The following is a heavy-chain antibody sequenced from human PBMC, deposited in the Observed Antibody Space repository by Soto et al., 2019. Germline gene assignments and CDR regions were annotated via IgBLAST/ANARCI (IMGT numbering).Heavy chain of an antibody. CDR1: GFTFSNAW. CDR3: AKDSSGAAAPY. Sequence: GSLRLSCAASGFTFSNAWINWVRQAPGKGLEWVAVISYDGSNKYYADSVKGRFTISRDNSKDTLYLQMNSLRAEDTAVYYCAKDSSGAAAPYWGQGTLVTVSS. V-gene: IGHV3-30*18. CDR2: ISYDGSNK. J-gene: IGHJ4*02. D-gene: IGHD6-13*01.